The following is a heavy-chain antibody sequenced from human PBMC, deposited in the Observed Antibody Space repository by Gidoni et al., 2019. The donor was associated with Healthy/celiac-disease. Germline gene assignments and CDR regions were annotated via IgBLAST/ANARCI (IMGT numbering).Heavy chain of an antibody. Sequence: EVQLVESGGGLVQPGGSLRLYCAASGFTFSSYWRSWVRQAPGKGLEWVANIKQDGSEKYYVDSVKGRFTISRDNAKNSLYLQMNSLRAEDTAVYYCARVPWYSSSWYTYWYFDLWGRGTLVTVSS. J-gene: IGHJ2*01. CDR3: ARVPWYSSSWYTYWYFDL. CDR1: GFTFSSYW. V-gene: IGHV3-7*01. CDR2: IKQDGSEK. D-gene: IGHD6-13*01.